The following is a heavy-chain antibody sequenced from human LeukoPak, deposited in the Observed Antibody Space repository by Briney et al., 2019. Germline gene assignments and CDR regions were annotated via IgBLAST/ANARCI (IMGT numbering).Heavy chain of an antibody. V-gene: IGHV4-30-4*01. CDR2: IYYSGST. Sequence: SETLSLTCTVSGGSISSGDYSWSWIRQPPGKGLEWIGYIYYSGSTYYNPSLKSRVTISVDTSKNQFSLKLSSVTAADTAVYYCARGSHDNYYDSSGYYDGDYWGQGTLVTVSS. J-gene: IGHJ4*02. CDR3: ARGSHDNYYDSSGYYDGDY. CDR1: GGSISSGDYS. D-gene: IGHD3-22*01.